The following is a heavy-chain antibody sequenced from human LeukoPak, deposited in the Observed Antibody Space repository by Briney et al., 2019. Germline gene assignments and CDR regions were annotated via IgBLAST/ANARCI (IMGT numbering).Heavy chain of an antibody. D-gene: IGHD2-21*02. CDR2: IIPIFGTA. J-gene: IGHJ6*02. CDR1: GGTFSSYA. Sequence: ASVTVSCKASGGTFSSYAISWVRQAPGQGLEWMGGIIPIFGTANYAQKFQGRVTITADESTSTAYMELSSLRSEDTAVYYCARVLVVVTTEAYYYYYGMDVWGQGTTVTVSS. V-gene: IGHV1-69*13. CDR3: ARVLVVVTTEAYYYYYGMDV.